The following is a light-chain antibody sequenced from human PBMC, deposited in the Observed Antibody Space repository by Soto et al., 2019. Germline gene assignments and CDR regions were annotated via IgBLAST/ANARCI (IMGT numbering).Light chain of an antibody. J-gene: IGKJ5*01. CDR2: DAS. CDR1: QDINIY. V-gene: IGKV1-33*01. Sequence: QITPPSSSPIPSVGDRVTISHQATQDINIYLNWYQQKTGKAPNLLIYDASNLEIGVPSRFSGSGSGTHFTFTISSLQTEDIGTYYCQQYDVRPITFGRGTRLEIK. CDR3: QQYDVRPIT.